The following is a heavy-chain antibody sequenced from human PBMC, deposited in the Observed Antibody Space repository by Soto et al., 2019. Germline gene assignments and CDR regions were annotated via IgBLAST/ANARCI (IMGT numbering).Heavy chain of an antibody. CDR3: ARGLATLPVFAFDI. J-gene: IGHJ3*02. CDR1: GFSLSTSGVG. V-gene: IGHV2-5*01. Sequence: GSGPTLVNPTQTLTLTCSFSGFSLSTSGVGVGWIRQSPGKALEWLALIYWSGDEHYRPSLKSRLTIIKDTSKNHVVLIMTDMDPVDTATYYCARGLATLPVFAFDIWGQGTMVTGS. D-gene: IGHD6-6*01. CDR2: IYWSGDE.